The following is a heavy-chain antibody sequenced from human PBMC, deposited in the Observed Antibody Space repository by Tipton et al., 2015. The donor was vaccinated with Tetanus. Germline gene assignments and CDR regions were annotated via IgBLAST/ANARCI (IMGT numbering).Heavy chain of an antibody. CDR1: GFSFSTYN. J-gene: IGHJ1*01. D-gene: IGHD4-17*01. CDR2: IWYDGTTK. V-gene: IGHV3-33*01. CDR3: ARETSLTTSY. Sequence: LSLTCAASGFSFSTYNFHWVRQAPGKGLEWVAVIWYDGTTKYYADSVNGRFTISRDNSKNTLFLQMNSLRADDTAVYYCARETSLTTSYWGQGPLVTVSS.